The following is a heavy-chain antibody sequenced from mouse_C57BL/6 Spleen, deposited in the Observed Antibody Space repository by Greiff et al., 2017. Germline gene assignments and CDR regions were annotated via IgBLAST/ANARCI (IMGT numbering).Heavy chain of an antibody. CDR1: GYTFTSYW. J-gene: IGHJ3*01. V-gene: IGHV1-53*01. D-gene: IGHD2-1*01. CDR3: AREGFYGNPFAY. Sequence: VQLQQPGTELVKPGASVKLSCKASGYTFTSYWMHWVKQRPGQGLEWIGNINPSNGGTNYNEKFKSKATLTVDTSSSTAYMQLSSLTSEDSAVXYCAREGFYGNPFAYWGQGTMVTVSA. CDR2: INPSNGGT.